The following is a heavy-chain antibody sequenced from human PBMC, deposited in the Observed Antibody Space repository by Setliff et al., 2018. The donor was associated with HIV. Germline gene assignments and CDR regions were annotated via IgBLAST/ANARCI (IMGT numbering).Heavy chain of an antibody. Sequence: SETLSLTCTVSGDSIRSYYWSWIRQPAGKGLEWIGRIYASGSATYNPSLKSRVTISIATSKGQFSLRLHSVTAADTAVYYCARVPVAGTARGVFDIWGQGTMVTVSS. CDR2: IYASGSA. D-gene: IGHD6-19*01. J-gene: IGHJ3*02. CDR1: GDSIRSYY. CDR3: ARVPVAGTARGVFDI. V-gene: IGHV4-4*07.